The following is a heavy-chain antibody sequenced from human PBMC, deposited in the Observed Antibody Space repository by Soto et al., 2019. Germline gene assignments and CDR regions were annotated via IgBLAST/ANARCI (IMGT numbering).Heavy chain of an antibody. CDR3: ARVATLIPIFHGLDA. J-gene: IGHJ6*02. CDR2: ISGYNGNT. Sequence: ASVKVSCKASGYNFSKYGITWVRQAPGHGLEWLGWISGYNGNTHFAQRLQGRVNMTADTSTGTAYMEVTSLRPDDTAIYYCARVATLIPIFHGLDAWGQGTTVTVSS. V-gene: IGHV1-18*01. CDR1: GYNFSKYG. D-gene: IGHD3-3*01.